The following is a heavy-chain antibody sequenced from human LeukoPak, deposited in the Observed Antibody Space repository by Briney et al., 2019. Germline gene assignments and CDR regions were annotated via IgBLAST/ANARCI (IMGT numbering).Heavy chain of an antibody. CDR3: VKDLSFESSGHVFEY. Sequence: GGSLRLSCAASGFTFEDYTLHWGCQAPGKTLEWVSLISWDGTTYYTDSVKGRFTMSRDNSKNSLYLQMDTLRSEDTAFYYCVKDLSFESSGHVFEYWGQGTLVTVSS. V-gene: IGHV3-43*01. CDR2: ISWDGTT. CDR1: GFTFEDYT. J-gene: IGHJ4*02. D-gene: IGHD6-19*01.